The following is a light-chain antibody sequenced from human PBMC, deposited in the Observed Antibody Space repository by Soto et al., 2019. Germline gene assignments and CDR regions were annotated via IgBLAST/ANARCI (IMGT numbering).Light chain of an antibody. J-gene: IGKJ2*01. CDR1: QSVRNNY. Sequence: EIVLTQSPGTLSLSPGERATLSFRASQSVRNNYLAWYQQKPGQPPRLLIFAASSRPIDIPDRFSGSGSGTDFTLTISRLEPDDFAVYHCHQYGTSPDTFGQGTKLEIK. CDR3: HQYGTSPDT. V-gene: IGKV3-20*01. CDR2: AAS.